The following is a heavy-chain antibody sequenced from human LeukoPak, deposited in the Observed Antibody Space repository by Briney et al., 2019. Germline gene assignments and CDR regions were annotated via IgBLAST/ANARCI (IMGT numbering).Heavy chain of an antibody. CDR3: AKEGLRGSSGYYSPRWVDY. CDR2: IRYDGSNK. J-gene: IGHJ4*02. Sequence: PGGSLRLSCAASGFTFSSYGMHWVRQAPGKGLEWGAFIRYDGSNKYYADSVKGRFTISRDNSKNTLYLQMNSLRAEDTAVYYCAKEGLRGSSGYYSPRWVDYWGQGTLVTVSS. D-gene: IGHD3-22*01. V-gene: IGHV3-30*02. CDR1: GFTFSSYG.